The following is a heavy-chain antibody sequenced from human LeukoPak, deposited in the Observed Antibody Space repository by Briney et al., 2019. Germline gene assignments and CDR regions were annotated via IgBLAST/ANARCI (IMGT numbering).Heavy chain of an antibody. Sequence: GGSLRLSCAASGFTFSSYSMNWVRQAPGKGLEWVSYISSSTSRINYADSVKGRFTISRDNAKNSLYLQMSSLRAEDTAVYYCARDHGGGDFWSGYYDAFDIWGQGTMVTVSS. CDR1: GFTFSSYS. V-gene: IGHV3-48*04. CDR3: ARDHGGGDFWSGYYDAFDI. J-gene: IGHJ3*02. D-gene: IGHD3-3*01. CDR2: ISSSTSRI.